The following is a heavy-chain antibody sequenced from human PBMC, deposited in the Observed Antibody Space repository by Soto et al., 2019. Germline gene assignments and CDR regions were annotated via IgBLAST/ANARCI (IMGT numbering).Heavy chain of an antibody. CDR2: SYYTGAT. Sequence: SSETLSLTCTVSVGSITGYYWSWIRQSPGKGLEWIGCSYYTGATNYNPSLKSRVTILVYTSKNQFSLTLSSATAADTAVYYCARERTPRTGFDYWGQGTLVTVSS. J-gene: IGHJ4*02. V-gene: IGHV4-59*01. CDR1: VGSITGYY. CDR3: ARERTPRTGFDY. D-gene: IGHD7-27*01.